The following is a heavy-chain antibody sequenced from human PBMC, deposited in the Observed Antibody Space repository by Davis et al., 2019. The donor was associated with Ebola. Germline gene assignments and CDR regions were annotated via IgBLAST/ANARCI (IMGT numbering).Heavy chain of an antibody. J-gene: IGHJ4*02. V-gene: IGHV5-51*01. CDR2: IFPDDSDA. CDR3: ARLDHSGSVGDY. D-gene: IGHD1-26*01. Sequence: GESLKISCKGSGYGFTNYWNGWVRQMPGKGLEWMGFIFPDDSDATYSPSFQGHVTISADKSFNTAYLHWSSLKASDTAMYYCARLDHSGSVGDYWGQGTLVTVSS. CDR1: GYGFTNYW.